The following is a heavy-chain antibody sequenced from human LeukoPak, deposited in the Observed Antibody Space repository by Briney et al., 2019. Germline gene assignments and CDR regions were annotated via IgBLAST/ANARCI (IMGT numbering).Heavy chain of an antibody. V-gene: IGHV3-53*01. Sequence: PGGSLRLSCAASGFTVSSNYMSWVRQAPGKGLEWVSVIYSGGSTSYADSVKGRFTISRHNSKNTLYLQMNSLRAEDTAVYYCAKEEEVWFGEASGSFDYWGQRTLVTVSS. J-gene: IGHJ4*02. D-gene: IGHD3-10*01. CDR3: AKEEEVWFGEASGSFDY. CDR1: GFTVSSNY. CDR2: IYSGGST.